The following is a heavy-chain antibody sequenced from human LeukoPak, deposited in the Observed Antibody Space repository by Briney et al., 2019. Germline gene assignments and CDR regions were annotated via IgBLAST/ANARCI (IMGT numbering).Heavy chain of an antibody. V-gene: IGHV3-23*01. D-gene: IGHD5-18*01. CDR3: AKEVLDTAMGNWYFDL. CDR1: GFTFSSYA. CDR2: IIGCGCCT. J-gene: IGHJ2*01. Sequence: AGSLRLSCAASGFTFSSYAMSWVRQAPGKGLQWVSDIIGCGCCTYYADSVKGWFTISRDNSKNTLYLQMNSLRAEDTAVYYCAKEVLDTAMGNWYFDLWGRGTLVTVSS.